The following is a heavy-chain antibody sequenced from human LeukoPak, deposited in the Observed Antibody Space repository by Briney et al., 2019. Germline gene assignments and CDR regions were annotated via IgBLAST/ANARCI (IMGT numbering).Heavy chain of an antibody. CDR2: ISYDGSNK. V-gene: IGHV3-30*04. D-gene: IGHD3-10*01. Sequence: PGGSLRLSCAASGSTFSSYAMHWVRQAPGKGLEWVAVISYDGSNKYYADSVKGRFTISRDNSKNTLYLQMNSLRAEDTAVYYCARESYGSGSYYGYWGQGTLVTVSS. J-gene: IGHJ4*02. CDR3: ARESYGSGSYYGY. CDR1: GSTFSSYA.